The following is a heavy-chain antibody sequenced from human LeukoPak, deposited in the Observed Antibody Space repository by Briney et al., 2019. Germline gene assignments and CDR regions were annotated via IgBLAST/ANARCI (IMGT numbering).Heavy chain of an antibody. V-gene: IGHV1-46*01. J-gene: IGHJ4*02. CDR3: ASLVITAPFDY. CDR1: VYTFTRYY. D-gene: IGHD3-22*01. CDR2: INPSGGST. Sequence: ASVKVSCKASVYTFTRYYMHWVRQAPGQGLEWMGIINPSGGSTSYAQKFQGRVTMTRDTSTSTVYMELSSLRSEDTAVYYCASLVITAPFDYWGQGTLVTVSS.